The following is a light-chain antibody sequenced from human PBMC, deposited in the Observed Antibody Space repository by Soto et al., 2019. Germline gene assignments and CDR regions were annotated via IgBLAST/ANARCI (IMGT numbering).Light chain of an antibody. Sequence: QSALTQPRSVSGSPGQSVTISCTGTSSDVGGYNYVSWYQKYPGKAPRLMIYDVSKRPSGVPDRFSGSKSGNTASLTISGLQAEDEADYYCCSHAGSFTLVFGXGXXVTVL. V-gene: IGLV2-11*01. CDR3: CSHAGSFTLV. CDR1: SSDVGGYNY. J-gene: IGLJ2*01. CDR2: DVS.